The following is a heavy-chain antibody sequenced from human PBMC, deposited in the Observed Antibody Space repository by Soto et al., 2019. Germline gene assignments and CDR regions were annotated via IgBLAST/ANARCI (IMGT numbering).Heavy chain of an antibody. J-gene: IGHJ6*02. CDR1: GYTVTNYA. D-gene: IGHD2-8*01. CDR3: ARDKVSYYYYGMDV. CDR2: INAGNGNT. Sequence: ASVKVSCKASGYTVTNYAMHWVRQAPGQSLEWMGWINAGNGNTKYSQKLQGRVTITRDTSASTAYMELSSLRSEDTAVYYCARDKVSYYYYGMDVWGQGTTVTVSS. V-gene: IGHV1-3*01.